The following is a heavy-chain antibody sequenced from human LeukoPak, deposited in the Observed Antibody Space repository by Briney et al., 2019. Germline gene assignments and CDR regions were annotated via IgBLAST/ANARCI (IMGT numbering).Heavy chain of an antibody. D-gene: IGHD2-8*02. Sequence: GGSLRLSCAASGFTFSSYEMNWVRQAPGKGLEWISYISSSGGTIYYADSVKGRFTVSRDNAKRSLYLQMNTLRAEDTAVYYCAKDEGTGGNNGFDNWGKGILVTVSS. CDR1: GFTFSSYE. CDR2: ISSSGGTI. J-gene: IGHJ4*02. CDR3: AKDEGTGGNNGFDN. V-gene: IGHV3-48*03.